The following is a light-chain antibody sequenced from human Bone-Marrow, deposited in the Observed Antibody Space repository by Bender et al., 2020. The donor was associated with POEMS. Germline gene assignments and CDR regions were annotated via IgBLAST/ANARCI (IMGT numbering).Light chain of an antibody. CDR3: SSFTSSTTLV. V-gene: IGLV2-14*03. J-gene: IGLJ1*01. CDR2: DVS. CDR1: SSDVGNYNY. Sequence: QSVLTQPASVSGSPGQSITISCTGTSSDVGNYNYVSWYQQHPGKAPKLMIYDVSNRPSGVSYRFSGSKSGNTASLTISGLQAEDEADYYCSSFTSSTTLVFGTGTKVTVL.